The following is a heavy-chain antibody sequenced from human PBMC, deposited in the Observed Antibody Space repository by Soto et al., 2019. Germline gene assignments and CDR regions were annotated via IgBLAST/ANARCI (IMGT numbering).Heavy chain of an antibody. J-gene: IGHJ5*02. CDR3: VGCGFLSHDHVIMATAKLGFDP. D-gene: IGHD5-12*01. Sequence: ASGKVSCKASGYTFTTYDINWVRQAPGQGLEWMGWMNPNRTNTGYAEKFQGRVTMTRDTSISTAYMELSSLRYDDTAVYYCVGCGFLSHDHVIMATAKLGFDPLGQGTLVPVSP. V-gene: IGHV1-8*01. CDR1: GYTFTTYD. CDR2: MNPNRTNT.